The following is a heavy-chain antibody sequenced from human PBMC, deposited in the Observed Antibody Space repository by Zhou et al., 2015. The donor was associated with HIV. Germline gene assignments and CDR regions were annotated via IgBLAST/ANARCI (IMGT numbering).Heavy chain of an antibody. Sequence: QLQLLQSGSDVKKPGSSVKVSCRASGDVEHFRTYTITWVRQAPGHGLEWMGGIRPMFRGTDTAGKFQGRVSFGADVTATIVSMELKNLTVDDTAVYFCTRERGRHRDPATGDTFFGRYFDIWGGGTL. D-gene: IGHD3-16*01. CDR3: TRERGRHRDPATGDTFFGRYFDI. CDR2: IRPMFRGT. J-gene: IGHJ2*01. V-gene: IGHV1-69*01. CDR1: GDVEHFRTYT.